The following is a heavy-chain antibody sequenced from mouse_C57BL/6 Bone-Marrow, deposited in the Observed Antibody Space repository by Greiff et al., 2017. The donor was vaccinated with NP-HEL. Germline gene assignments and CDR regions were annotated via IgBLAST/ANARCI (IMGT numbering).Heavy chain of an antibody. V-gene: IGHV5-6*01. D-gene: IGHD3-2*02. J-gene: IGHJ1*03. CDR1: GFTFSSYG. Sequence: EVQVVESGGDLVKPGGSLKLSCAASGFTFSSYGMSWVRQTPDKRLEWVATISSGGSYTYHPDSVKGRFTISRDNAKHTLYLQMSSLKSEDAAMYYCARQRQLRLREWYFGVWGTGTTVTVSS. CDR3: ARQRQLRLREWYFGV. CDR2: ISSGGSYT.